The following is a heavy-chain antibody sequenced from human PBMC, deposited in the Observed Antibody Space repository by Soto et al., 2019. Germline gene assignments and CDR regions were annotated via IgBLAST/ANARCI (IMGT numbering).Heavy chain of an antibody. CDR3: ARDPMGRYYGSGSYYFDY. V-gene: IGHV3-30-3*01. CDR2: ISYDGSSK. D-gene: IGHD3-10*01. J-gene: IGHJ4*02. CDR1: GFTFSSYA. Sequence: QVQLVESGGGVVQPGRSLRLSCAASGFTFSSYAMHWVRQAPGKGLEWVAVISYDGSSKYYADSVKGRFTISRDNSKNTLYLQTNSLRAEDTAVYYCARDPMGRYYGSGSYYFDYWGQGTLVTVSS.